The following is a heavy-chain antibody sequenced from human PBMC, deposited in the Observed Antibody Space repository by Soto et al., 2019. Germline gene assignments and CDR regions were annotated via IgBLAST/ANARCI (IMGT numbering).Heavy chain of an antibody. V-gene: IGHV3-7*01. CDR3: ARTVVVVVPDNFDR. Sequence: PGGSLRLSCAASGFTIGDYWMSWVRQAPGKGLEWVASIKEDGSEKYYVDSVKGRFTISRDSAKNSLYLQMNSLRGEDTAVYYCARTVVVVVPDNFDRWGQGTLVTVSS. J-gene: IGHJ4*02. CDR2: IKEDGSEK. CDR1: GFTIGDYW. D-gene: IGHD2-2*01.